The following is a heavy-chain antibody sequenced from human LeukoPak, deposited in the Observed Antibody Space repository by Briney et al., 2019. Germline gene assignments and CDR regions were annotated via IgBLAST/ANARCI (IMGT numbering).Heavy chain of an antibody. J-gene: IGHJ4*02. CDR3: AREGSIAAFGY. CDR2: IYSDGST. V-gene: IGHV3-66*01. CDR1: GFTVSSNY. D-gene: IGHD6-6*01. Sequence: PGGSLRLSCAASGFTVSSNYMSWVRQAPGKGLEWVSVIYSDGSTSYADSVKGRFTISRDNSKNALYLQMNSLRVEDTAVYYCAREGSIAAFGYWGQGTLVTVSS.